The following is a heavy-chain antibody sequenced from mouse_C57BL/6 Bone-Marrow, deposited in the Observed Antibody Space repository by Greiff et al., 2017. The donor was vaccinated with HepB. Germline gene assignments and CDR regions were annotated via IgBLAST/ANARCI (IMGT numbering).Heavy chain of an antibody. Sequence: QVQLKESGAELVRPGASVKLSCKASGYTFTDYEMHGVKQTPVHGLEWIGAIDPETCGTAYNQKFKGKATLTADKSSSTAYMELRSLTSEDSAVYYCTSASLLLLHFDYWGEGTTLTVSS. J-gene: IGHJ2*01. CDR1: GYTFTDYE. D-gene: IGHD1-1*01. CDR3: TSASLLLLHFDY. V-gene: IGHV1-23*01. CDR2: IDPETCGT.